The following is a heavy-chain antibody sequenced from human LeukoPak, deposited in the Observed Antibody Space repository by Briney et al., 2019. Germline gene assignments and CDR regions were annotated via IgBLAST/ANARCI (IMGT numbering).Heavy chain of an antibody. Sequence: ASVKVSCKASGYTFTSYDINWVRQATGQGLEWMGWMNPNSGNTGYAQKFQGRVTMTRNTSISTDYMELSSLRSEDTAVYYCARDSFDILTGYYLDPWGQGTLVTVSS. V-gene: IGHV1-8*01. CDR2: MNPNSGNT. CDR3: ARDSFDILTGYYLDP. D-gene: IGHD3-9*01. CDR1: GYTFTSYD. J-gene: IGHJ5*02.